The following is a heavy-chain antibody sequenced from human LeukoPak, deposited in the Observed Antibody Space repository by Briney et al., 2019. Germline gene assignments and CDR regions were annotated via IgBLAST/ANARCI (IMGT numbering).Heavy chain of an antibody. CDR2: ISAYKGNT. D-gene: IGHD3-3*01. CDR3: ARTPLRFLEWLLAY. J-gene: IGHJ4*02. CDR1: GYTFTSYG. V-gene: IGHV1-18*01. Sequence: ASVKVSCKASGYTFTSYGISWVRQAPGQGLEWMGWISAYKGNTNYAQKLQGRVSMTTDTSTTTAYMELRSLRSDDTAVYYCARTPLRFLEWLLAYWGQGTLVTVSS.